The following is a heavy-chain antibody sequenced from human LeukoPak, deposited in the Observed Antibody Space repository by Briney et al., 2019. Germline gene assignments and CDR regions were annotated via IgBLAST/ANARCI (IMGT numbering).Heavy chain of an antibody. Sequence: PGGSLRLSCAASGFTFSSYAMHWVRQAPGKGLEWVAVISYDGSNKYYADSVKGRFTISRDNSKNTLYLQMNSLRAEDTAVYYCARPGLGSFWENFDYWGQGTLVTVSS. CDR1: GFTFSSYA. CDR2: ISYDGSNK. V-gene: IGHV3-30-3*01. D-gene: IGHD6-13*01. CDR3: ARPGLGSFWENFDY. J-gene: IGHJ4*02.